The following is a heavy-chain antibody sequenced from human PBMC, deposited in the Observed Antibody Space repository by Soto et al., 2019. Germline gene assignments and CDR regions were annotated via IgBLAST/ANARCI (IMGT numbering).Heavy chain of an antibody. CDR3: AKDRFGVVKRRPYYFDY. CDR2: ISYDGSNK. J-gene: IGHJ4*02. D-gene: IGHD3-3*01. CDR1: GFTFSSYG. Sequence: GGSLRLSCAASGFTFSSYGMHWVRQAPGKGLEWVAVISYDGSNKYYADSVKGRFTISRDNSKNTLYLQMNSLRAEDTAVYYCAKDRFGVVKRRPYYFDYWGQGTLVTVSS. V-gene: IGHV3-30*18.